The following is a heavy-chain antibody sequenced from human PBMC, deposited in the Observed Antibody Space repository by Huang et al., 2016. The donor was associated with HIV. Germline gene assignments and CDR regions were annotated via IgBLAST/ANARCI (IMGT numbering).Heavy chain of an antibody. V-gene: IGHV3-20*04. Sequence: EEVLVESGGGVVRPGGSLRVSCVASGFTFGDYGMSWVRQAPVKGRVWVSVINRNGGSTGYADSVRGRFTISRDNAKNSLYLQMSRLRAEDTGFYFCTREVDCSGGICNSYWFDPWGQGTLVTVSS. CDR2: INRNGGST. D-gene: IGHD2-15*01. J-gene: IGHJ5*02. CDR1: GFTFGDYG. CDR3: TREVDCSGGICNSYWFDP.